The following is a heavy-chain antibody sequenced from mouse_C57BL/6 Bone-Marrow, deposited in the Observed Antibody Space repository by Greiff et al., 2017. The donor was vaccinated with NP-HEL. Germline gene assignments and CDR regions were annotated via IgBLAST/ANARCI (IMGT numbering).Heavy chain of an antibody. D-gene: IGHD3-2*02. Sequence: EVQGVESGAELVRPGASVKLSCTASGFNIKDDYMHWVKQRPEQGLEWIGWIDPENGDTEYASKFQGKATITADTSSNTAYLQLSSLTSEDTAVYYCTTWDSSGYVGYWGQGTTLTVSS. J-gene: IGHJ2*01. CDR1: GFNIKDDY. V-gene: IGHV14-4*01. CDR2: IDPENGDT. CDR3: TTWDSSGYVGY.